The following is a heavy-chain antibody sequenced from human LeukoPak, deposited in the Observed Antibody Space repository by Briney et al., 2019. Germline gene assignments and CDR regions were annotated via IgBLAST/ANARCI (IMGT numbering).Heavy chain of an antibody. CDR3: AREWLQLVRFIDYYYMDV. CDR1: RYTFTGYY. D-gene: IGHD6-13*01. V-gene: IGHV1-2*02. CDR2: INPNSGGT. Sequence: ASVKVSCKASRYTFTGYYMHWVRQAPGQGLEWMGWINPNSGGTNYAQKFQGRVTMTRDTSISTAYMELSRLRSDDTAVYYCAREWLQLVRFIDYYYMDVWGKGTTVTISS. J-gene: IGHJ6*03.